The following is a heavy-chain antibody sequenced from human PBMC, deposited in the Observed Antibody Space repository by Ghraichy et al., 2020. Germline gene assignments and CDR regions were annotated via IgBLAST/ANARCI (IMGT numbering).Heavy chain of an antibody. CDR1: GGSISNDGYY. J-gene: IGHJ4*02. Sequence: SETLSLTCTVSGGSISNDGYYWSWIRQHPGKGLEWIGYIYYSGSTYYNPSLRSRVFISGDTSKNPFSLKLTSVTAADTAIYYCAKDGDKGDYSGSGSYFVYWGQGTLVTVSS. D-gene: IGHD3-10*01. V-gene: IGHV4-31*03. CDR3: AKDGDKGDYSGSGSYFVY. CDR2: IYYSGST.